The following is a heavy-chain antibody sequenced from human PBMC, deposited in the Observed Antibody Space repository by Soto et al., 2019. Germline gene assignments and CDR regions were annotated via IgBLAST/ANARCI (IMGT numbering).Heavy chain of an antibody. J-gene: IGHJ4*02. D-gene: IGHD3-3*01. Sequence: QVQLVESGGGVVQPGRSLRLSCAASGFTFSSYAMHWVRQAPGKGLEWVAVISYDGSNKYYADSVKGRFTISRDNSKNTLYLQRNGLRAEDTAVYYCATPYLRFLEWENYFDYWGQGTLVTVSS. CDR2: ISYDGSNK. CDR3: ATPYLRFLEWENYFDY. CDR1: GFTFSSYA. V-gene: IGHV3-30-3*01.